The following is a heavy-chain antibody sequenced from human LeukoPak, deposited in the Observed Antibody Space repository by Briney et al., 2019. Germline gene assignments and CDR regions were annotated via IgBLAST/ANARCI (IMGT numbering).Heavy chain of an antibody. CDR1: GYTFTSYA. Sequence: SVKVSCKASGYTFTSYAMNWVRQAPGQGLEWMGGIIPIFGTANYAQKFQGRVTITADESTSTAYMELSSLRSEDTAVYYCATSGSSYYYGMDVWGQGTTVTVSS. J-gene: IGHJ6*02. CDR3: ATSGSSYYYGMDV. CDR2: IIPIFGTA. D-gene: IGHD1-14*01. V-gene: IGHV1-69*13.